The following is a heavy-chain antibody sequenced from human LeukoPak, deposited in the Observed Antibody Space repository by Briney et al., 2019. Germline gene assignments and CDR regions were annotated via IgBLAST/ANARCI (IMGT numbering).Heavy chain of an antibody. CDR3: ARLPYFDY. J-gene: IGHJ4*02. V-gene: IGHV4-34*01. CDR2: INHSGST. CDR1: GGSISSSY. Sequence: SETLSLTCTVSGGSISSSYWSWIRQPPGKGLEWIGEINHSGSTNYNPSLKSRVTISVDTSKNQFSLKLSSVTAADTAVYYCARLPYFDYWGQGTLVTVSS.